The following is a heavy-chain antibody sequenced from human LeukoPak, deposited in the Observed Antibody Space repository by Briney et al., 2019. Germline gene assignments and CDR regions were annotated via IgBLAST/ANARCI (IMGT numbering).Heavy chain of an antibody. D-gene: IGHD3-10*01. V-gene: IGHV3-23*01. J-gene: IGHJ4*02. Sequence: GGSLRLSCAASGFTFSSYAMSWVRQAPGKGLEWVSAIGGSGGSTYYADSVKGRFTISRDNSENTLYLQMNSLRAGDTAVYYCARGTYGSFLYWGQGALVTVSS. CDR1: GFTFSSYA. CDR2: IGGSGGST. CDR3: ARGTYGSFLY.